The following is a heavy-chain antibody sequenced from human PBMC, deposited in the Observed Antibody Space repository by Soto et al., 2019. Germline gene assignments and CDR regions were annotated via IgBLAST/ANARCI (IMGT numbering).Heavy chain of an antibody. D-gene: IGHD3-10*01. CDR1: GGSISDFY. CDR2: VYYSGAT. CDR3: VSGWAFDS. J-gene: IGHJ4*02. Sequence: SETLSLTCTVSGGSISDFYWSWIRQPPGKGLEWIAYVYYSGATNYNPSLKSRVTMSVDTSKKQFSLRLSSVTAADTAVFYCVSGWAFDSWGQGSLVTVSS. V-gene: IGHV4-59*01.